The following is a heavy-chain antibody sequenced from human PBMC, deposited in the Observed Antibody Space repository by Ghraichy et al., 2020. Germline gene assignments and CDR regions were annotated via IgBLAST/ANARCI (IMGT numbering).Heavy chain of an antibody. D-gene: IGHD3-22*01. CDR1: GFAFSSYW. J-gene: IGHJ4*02. CDR3: ARDLHSSGSYHYFDS. Sequence: GSLRLSCAASGFAFSSYWMSWVRQAPGKGLEWVANIKKDGSVGYYVDSLKGRFTISRDNAKNSLYLEMNSLRAEDTAVYYCARDLHSSGSYHYFDSWGQGTLVTVSS. V-gene: IGHV3-7*03. CDR2: IKKDGSVG.